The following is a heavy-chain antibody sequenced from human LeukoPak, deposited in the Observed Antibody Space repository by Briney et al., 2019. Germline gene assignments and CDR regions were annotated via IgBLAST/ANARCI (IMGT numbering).Heavy chain of an antibody. CDR1: SGSINSYC. Sequence: SETLSLTCTVSSGSINSYCWGWVRQPPGKGLEWTGRIYTAGATQYNPSLKSRVTMSIDTSTNQFSLNLRSMTAADTAVYYCGRQGYTASYYFLDFWSQGTLVAVS. CDR3: GRQGYTASYYFLDF. D-gene: IGHD1-26*01. J-gene: IGHJ4*02. CDR2: IYTAGAT. V-gene: IGHV4-4*07.